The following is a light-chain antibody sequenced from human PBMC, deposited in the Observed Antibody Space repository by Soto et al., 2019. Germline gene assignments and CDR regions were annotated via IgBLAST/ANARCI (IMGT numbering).Light chain of an antibody. Sequence: DIQLTQSPSFLSASVGDRVTITCRASQGINIFLAWFQQRPGKAPNLLISAASTLQSGVPSRFSGSGSGTKFTLTIASLQPDDFATYYCQQYNGYPQTFGQGTRLEIK. CDR3: QQYNGYPQT. CDR1: QGINIF. CDR2: AAS. J-gene: IGKJ5*01. V-gene: IGKV1-9*01.